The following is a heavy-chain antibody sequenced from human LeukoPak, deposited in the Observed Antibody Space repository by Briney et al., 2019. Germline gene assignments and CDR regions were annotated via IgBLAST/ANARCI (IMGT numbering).Heavy chain of an antibody. D-gene: IGHD3-16*02. CDR1: GYTFTSYG. Sequence: ASVKVSCKASGYTFTSYGISWVRQAPGQGLEWMGWISAYNGNTNYAQKLQGRVTMTTDTSTSTAYMELRSLGSDDTAVYYCARDMITFGGVIARGAFDIWGQGTMVTVSS. CDR3: ARDMITFGGVIARGAFDI. J-gene: IGHJ3*02. V-gene: IGHV1-18*01. CDR2: ISAYNGNT.